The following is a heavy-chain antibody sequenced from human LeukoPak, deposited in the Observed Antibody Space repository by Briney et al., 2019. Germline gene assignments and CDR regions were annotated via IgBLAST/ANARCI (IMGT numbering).Heavy chain of an antibody. D-gene: IGHD3-22*01. CDR1: GGSFSGYY. CDR2: IDYSGST. CDR3: ARETYYYDSSGYYFYYFDY. Sequence: SETLSLTCAVYGGSFSGYYWSWIRQPPGKGLEWIGYIDYSGSTYYNPSLKSRVTISVDTSKNQFSLKLSSVTAADTAVYYCARETYYYDSSGYYFYYFDYWGQGTLVTVSS. V-gene: IGHV4-34*09. J-gene: IGHJ4*02.